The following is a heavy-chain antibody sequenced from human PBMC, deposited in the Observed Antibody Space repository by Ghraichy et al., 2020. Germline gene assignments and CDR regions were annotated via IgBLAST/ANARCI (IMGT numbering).Heavy chain of an antibody. CDR1: GFTFSSYS. J-gene: IGHJ4*02. Sequence: GESLNISCAASGFTFSSYSMNWVRQAPGKGLEWVSSISSSSSYIYYADSVKGRFTISRDNAKNSLYLQMNSLRAEDTAVYYCARGVAVAGTVENWGQGTLVTVSS. CDR2: ISSSSSYI. CDR3: ARGVAVAGTVEN. D-gene: IGHD6-19*01. V-gene: IGHV3-21*01.